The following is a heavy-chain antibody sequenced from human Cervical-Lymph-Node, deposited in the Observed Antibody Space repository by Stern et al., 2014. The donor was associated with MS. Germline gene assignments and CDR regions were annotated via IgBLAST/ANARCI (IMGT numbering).Heavy chain of an antibody. CDR2: IYYSGST. D-gene: IGHD3-10*01. J-gene: IGHJ5*02. Sequence: VQLEESGPGLVKPSQTLALTCTVSGGSISSGGYYWSWIRQHPGKGLEWIGSIYYSGSTYYNPSLKSLVTISVDTSKNQFSLKLSSVTAADTAVYYCARVVKGSFDPWGQGTLVTVSS. V-gene: IGHV4-31*01. CDR3: ARVVKGSFDP. CDR1: GGSISSGGYY.